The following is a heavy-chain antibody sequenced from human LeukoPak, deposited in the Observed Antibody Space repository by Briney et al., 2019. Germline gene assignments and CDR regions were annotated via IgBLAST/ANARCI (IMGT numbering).Heavy chain of an antibody. CDR1: GFPFSSYA. V-gene: IGHV3-23*01. Sequence: HPGGSLRLSCSASGFPFSSYAMHWVRQAPGKGLEYVSAISDSGGSTYYADSVKGRFTISRDNSKNTLYLQMNSLRAEDTAVYYCAKDGRSGVATRYYFDYWGQGTLVTVSS. J-gene: IGHJ4*02. CDR3: AKDGRSGVATRYYFDY. CDR2: ISDSGGST. D-gene: IGHD5-12*01.